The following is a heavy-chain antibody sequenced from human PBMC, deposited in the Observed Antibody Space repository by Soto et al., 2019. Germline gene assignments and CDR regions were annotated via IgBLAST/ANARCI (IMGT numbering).Heavy chain of an antibody. CDR1: GFTLSSSV. D-gene: IGHD6-19*01. V-gene: IGHV3-30*18. CDR3: AKEGHTSGRCGCFNI. J-gene: IGHJ3*02. Sequence: GGSLRLSCEASGFTLSSSVMHWVRQAPGRRLEWLSVISVDGRNDLHAGAVKGRFTISRDISKNMVYLQMNDLRPDDTAMYFCAKEGHTSGRCGCFNIWGQGTMVTVSS. CDR2: ISVDGRND.